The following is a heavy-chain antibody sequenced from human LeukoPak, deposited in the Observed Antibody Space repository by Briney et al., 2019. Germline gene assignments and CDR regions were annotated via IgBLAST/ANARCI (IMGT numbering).Heavy chain of an antibody. V-gene: IGHV3-30-3*01. J-gene: IGHJ4*02. Sequence: GGSLRLSCAASGFTFSSYAMHWVRQAPGEGLEWVAVISYDGSNKYYADSVKGRFTISRDNSKNTLYLQMNSLRAEDTAVYYCARGPGYYYDSSGLSGYWGQGTLVTVSS. D-gene: IGHD3-22*01. CDR3: ARGPGYYYDSSGLSGY. CDR2: ISYDGSNK. CDR1: GFTFSSYA.